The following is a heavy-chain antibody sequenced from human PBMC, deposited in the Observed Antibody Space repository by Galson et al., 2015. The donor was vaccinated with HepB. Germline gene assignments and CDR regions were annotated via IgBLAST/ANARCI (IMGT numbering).Heavy chain of an antibody. CDR2: IDWDDDK. V-gene: IGHV2-70*11. D-gene: IGHD6-6*01. Sequence: PALVKPTQTLTLTCTFSGFSLSTSGMCVSWIRQPPGKALEWLARIDWDDDKYYSTSLKTRLTISKDTSKNQVVLTMTNMDPVDAATYYCARIYRYSSSDRDAFDIWGQGTMVTVSS. CDR3: ARIYRYSSSDRDAFDI. J-gene: IGHJ3*02. CDR1: GFSLSTSGMC.